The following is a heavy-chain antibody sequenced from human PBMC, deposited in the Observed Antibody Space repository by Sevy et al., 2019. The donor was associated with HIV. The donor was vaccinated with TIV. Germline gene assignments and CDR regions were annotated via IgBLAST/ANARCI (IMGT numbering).Heavy chain of an antibody. CDR3: ARDPGGRDWFDP. V-gene: IGHV3-7*03. Sequence: GGSLRLSCAASGFTFGNHAIHWVRQAPGKGLEWVANIKGDGSEIYYVDSVKGRFTISRDNAKNSLFLEMNSLRAEDTAVYYCARDPGGRDWFDPWGQGTLVTVSS. D-gene: IGHD2-15*01. J-gene: IGHJ5*02. CDR1: GFTFGNHA. CDR2: IKGDGSEI.